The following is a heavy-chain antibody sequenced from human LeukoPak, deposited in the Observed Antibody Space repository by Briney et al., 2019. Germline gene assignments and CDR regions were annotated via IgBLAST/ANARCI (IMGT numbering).Heavy chain of an antibody. CDR3: ASRIAAAGRGFDY. D-gene: IGHD6-13*01. CDR1: GFTFTNYG. V-gene: IGHV3-23*01. Sequence: GGSLRLSCEASGFTFTNYGMSWVRQAPGKGLEWVSVISGRGGRTDYADSVKGRFTISRDNSKNTLHLQMNSLRAEDTAVYYCASRIAAAGRGFDYWGQGTLVTVSS. CDR2: ISGRGGRT. J-gene: IGHJ4*02.